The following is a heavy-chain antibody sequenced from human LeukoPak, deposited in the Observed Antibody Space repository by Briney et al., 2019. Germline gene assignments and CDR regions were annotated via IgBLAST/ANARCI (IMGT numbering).Heavy chain of an antibody. D-gene: IGHD3-3*01. CDR2: ISYDGSNK. CDR3: ARESITIFGVVRGHYYGMDV. J-gene: IGHJ6*02. CDR1: GFTFSSYA. V-gene: IGHV3-30-3*01. Sequence: GGSLRLSCAASGFTFSSYAMHWVRQAPGKVLEWVAVISYDGSNKYYADSVKGRFTISRDNSKNTLYLQMNSLRAEDTAVYYCARESITIFGVVRGHYYGMDVWGQGTTVTVSS.